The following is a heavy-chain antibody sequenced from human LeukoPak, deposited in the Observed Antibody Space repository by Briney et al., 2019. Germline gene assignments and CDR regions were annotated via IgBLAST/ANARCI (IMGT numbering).Heavy chain of an antibody. CDR1: GGSFSSCA. D-gene: IGHD1-26*01. J-gene: IGHJ4*02. V-gene: IGHV1-69*04. CDR3: AREGTGSYAGSFVY. Sequence: GSSVKVSCKASGGSFSSCAISWVRQAPGQGLEWVGNIVPILGIADYAQKFQARVTITADKSASTVYMELTSLTSDDTAVYYCAREGTGSYAGSFVYWGQGPLVTVSS. CDR2: IVPILGIA.